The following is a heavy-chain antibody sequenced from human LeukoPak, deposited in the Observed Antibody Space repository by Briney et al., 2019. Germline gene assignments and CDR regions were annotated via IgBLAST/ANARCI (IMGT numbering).Heavy chain of an antibody. Sequence: PSETLSLTCTVSGGSISNYYWSWIRQPAGKGLEWVGRISTSGSADYNPSLKSRVTMSVDTSKTQFSLKLSSVTAADSAVYFCARDRTSYPYYFDYWGQGTLVTVSS. CDR2: ISTSGSA. CDR3: ARDRTSYPYYFDY. D-gene: IGHD2-2*01. V-gene: IGHV4-4*07. CDR1: GGSISNYY. J-gene: IGHJ4*02.